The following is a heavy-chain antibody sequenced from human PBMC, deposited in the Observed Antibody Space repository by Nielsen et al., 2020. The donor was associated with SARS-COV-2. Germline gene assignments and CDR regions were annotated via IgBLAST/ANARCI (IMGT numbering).Heavy chain of an antibody. CDR2: INHSGST. CDR1: GGSFSGYY. D-gene: IGHD3-3*01. CDR3: ARQGPQWDSTRFPV. J-gene: IGHJ4*02. Sequence: SETLSLTCAVYGGSFSGYYWSWIRQPPGKGLEWIGEINHSGSTNYNPSLKSRVTISVDTSKNQFSLKLSSVTAADTAVYYCARQGPQWDSTRFPVWGQGTLVTVSS. V-gene: IGHV4-34*01.